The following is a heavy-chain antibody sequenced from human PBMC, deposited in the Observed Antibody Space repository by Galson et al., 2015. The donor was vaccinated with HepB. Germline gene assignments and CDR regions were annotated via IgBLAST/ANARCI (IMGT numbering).Heavy chain of an antibody. J-gene: IGHJ6*02. Sequence: SVKVSCKASGYTFTSYAMHWVRQAPRQRLEWMGWINAGNGNTKYSQKFQGRVTITRDTSASTAYMELSSLRSEDTAVYYCARVTDDSSGYGYSLGGMDVWGQGTTVTVSS. D-gene: IGHD3-22*01. CDR1: GYTFTSYA. CDR2: INAGNGNT. V-gene: IGHV1-3*01. CDR3: ARVTDDSSGYGYSLGGMDV.